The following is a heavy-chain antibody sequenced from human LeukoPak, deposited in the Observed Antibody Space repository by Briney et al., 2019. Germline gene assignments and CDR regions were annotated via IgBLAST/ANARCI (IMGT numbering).Heavy chain of an antibody. V-gene: IGHV1-69*13. CDR2: IIPIFATA. CDR1: GGTFSSYA. CDR3: ARGPITTRSHFDY. D-gene: IGHD3-22*01. J-gene: IGHJ4*02. Sequence: GASVKVSCKASGGTFSSYAISWVRQAPGRGLEWMGGIIPIFATANYAQKFQGRVTITADESTSTAYMELSSLRSEDTAVYYCARGPITTRSHFDYWGQGTLVTVSS.